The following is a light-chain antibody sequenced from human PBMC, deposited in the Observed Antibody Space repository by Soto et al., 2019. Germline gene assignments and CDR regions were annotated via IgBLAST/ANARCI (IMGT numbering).Light chain of an antibody. CDR1: QDISNY. CDR2: DAS. V-gene: IGKV1-33*01. Sequence: DIHMTHSPSTLSASVLYIFTITCQASQDISNYLNWYQQKPGKAPKLLIYDASNLETGVPSRFSGSGSGTDFTFTISSLQPEDIATYYCQQYDNLPRTFGQGTKVDNK. J-gene: IGKJ1*01. CDR3: QQYDNLPRT.